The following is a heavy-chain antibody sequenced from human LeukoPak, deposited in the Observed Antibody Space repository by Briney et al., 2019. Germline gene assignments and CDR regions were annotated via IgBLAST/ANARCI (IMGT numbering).Heavy chain of an antibody. CDR1: GFIFGKYW. V-gene: IGHV3-7*03. CDR2: IKLDGSEK. D-gene: IGHD3-3*01. CDR3: ARDQYDTWSRRGNFDS. J-gene: IGHJ4*02. Sequence: GGSLRLSCAASGFIFGKYWMSWVRQAPGKGLEWVANIKLDGSEKNYVDSVKGRFTISRDNTKNSLYLQMNSLRAEDTAVFYCARDQYDTWSRRGNFDSWGQGTLVIVSS.